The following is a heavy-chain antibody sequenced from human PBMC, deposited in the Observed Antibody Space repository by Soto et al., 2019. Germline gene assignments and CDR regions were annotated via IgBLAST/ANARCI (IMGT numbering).Heavy chain of an antibody. Sequence: KTSETLSLTCTVSGGSISSGGYYWSWIRQHPGKGLEWIGYIYYSGSTYYNPSLKSRVTISVDTSKNQFSLKLSSVTAADTAVYYCARSAVAGFPPTPYYGMDVWGQGTTVTVSS. CDR3: ARSAVAGFPPTPYYGMDV. V-gene: IGHV4-31*03. CDR1: GGSISSGGYY. D-gene: IGHD6-19*01. CDR2: IYYSGST. J-gene: IGHJ6*02.